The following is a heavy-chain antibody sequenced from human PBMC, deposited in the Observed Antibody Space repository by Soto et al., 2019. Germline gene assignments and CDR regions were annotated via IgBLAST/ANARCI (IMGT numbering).Heavy chain of an antibody. CDR3: ARTGYSSGWYKAAFDI. V-gene: IGHV4-34*01. Sequence: SLTCAVYGGSFSGYYWSWIRQPPGKGLEWIGEINHSGSTNYSPSLKSRVTISVDTSKNQFSLKLSSVTAADTAVYYCARTGYSSGWYKAAFDIWGQGTMVTVSS. CDR2: INHSGST. D-gene: IGHD6-19*01. CDR1: GGSFSGYY. J-gene: IGHJ3*02.